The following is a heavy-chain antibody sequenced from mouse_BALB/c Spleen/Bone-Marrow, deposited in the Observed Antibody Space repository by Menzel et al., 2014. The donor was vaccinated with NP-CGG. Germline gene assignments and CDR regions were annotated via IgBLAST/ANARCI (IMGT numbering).Heavy chain of an antibody. CDR1: GYTFTDYA. D-gene: IGHD2-14*01. V-gene: IGHV1-67*01. CDR2: ISTYSGNT. Sequence: VQLQQSGPELVRPGVSVKISCKGSGYTFTDYAMHWVKQSHAKSLEWIGVISTYSGNTNYNQKFKGKATMTVDKSSSTAYMELARLTSEDSAIYYCARRNRYDGAWFVYWGQGTLVTVSA. J-gene: IGHJ3*01. CDR3: ARRNRYDGAWFVY.